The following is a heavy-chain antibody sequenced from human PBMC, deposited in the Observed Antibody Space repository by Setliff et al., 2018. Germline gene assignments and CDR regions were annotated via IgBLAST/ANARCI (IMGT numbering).Heavy chain of an antibody. D-gene: IGHD3-10*01. J-gene: IGHJ3*02. CDR1: GDSISNYY. V-gene: IGHV4-4*07. CDR2: IYVTEST. CDR3: AASRAYTGAVEEWFLPKTFDI. Sequence: ETLSLTCTVSGDSISNYYWNWIRQPAGKGLEWIGRIYVTESTKYNPSLKSRVTLSIDTSKNQFSLKLSSVTAADAALYYCAASRAYTGAVEEWFLPKTFDIWGQGTMVTVSS.